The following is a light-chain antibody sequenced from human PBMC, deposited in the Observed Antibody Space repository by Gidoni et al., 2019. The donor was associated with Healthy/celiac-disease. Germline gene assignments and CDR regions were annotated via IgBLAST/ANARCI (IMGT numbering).Light chain of an antibody. CDR2: LDS. CDR1: NLGDNY. Sequence: SDELTQPHSVAVSPGPTASITCSGANLGDNYACGYQQKPGQAPVLVLYLDSKRPSAITERFSGSNSWNTATLTISWTPALYEADYYRQAWDSRFVVFGGGTKLSVL. J-gene: IGLJ2*01. CDR3: QAWDSRFVV. V-gene: IGLV3-1*01.